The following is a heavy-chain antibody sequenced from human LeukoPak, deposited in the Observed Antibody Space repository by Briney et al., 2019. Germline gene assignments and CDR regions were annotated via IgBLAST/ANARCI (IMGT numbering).Heavy chain of an antibody. CDR1: GFTFGDYA. J-gene: IGHJ4*02. CDR3: TTGESMVGTTIHVRWAD. Sequence: GGSLRLSCTASGFTFGDYAMSWFRQAPGKGLEWVGFIRSKAYGGTTEYAASVKGRFTISRDDSKSIAYLQMNSLKTEDTAVYYCTTGESMVGTTIHVRWADWGQGTLVTVSS. D-gene: IGHD1-26*01. V-gene: IGHV3-49*03. CDR2: IRSKAYGGTT.